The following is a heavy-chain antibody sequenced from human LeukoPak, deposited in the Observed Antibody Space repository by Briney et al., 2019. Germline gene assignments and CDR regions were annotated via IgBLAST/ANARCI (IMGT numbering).Heavy chain of an antibody. CDR3: ARRLPSAFDAFDI. CDR2: IYPGDSDT. Sequence: KDGESLKISCKDSGYSFTSYWIGWVRQMPGKGLEWMGIIYPGDSDTRYSPSFQGQVTISADKSISTAYLQWSSLKASDTAMYYCARRLPSAFDAFDIWGQGTMVTVSS. CDR1: GYSFTSYW. J-gene: IGHJ3*02. D-gene: IGHD3-10*01. V-gene: IGHV5-51*01.